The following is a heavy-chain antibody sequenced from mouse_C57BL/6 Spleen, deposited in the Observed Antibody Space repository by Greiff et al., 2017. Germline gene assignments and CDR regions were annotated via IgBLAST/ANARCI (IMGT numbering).Heavy chain of an antibody. D-gene: IGHD3-3*01. CDR2: IYPGDGDT. CDR1: GYAFSSSW. J-gene: IGHJ2*01. CDR3: ARGDRDVSFDY. Sequence: QVQLQQSGPELVKPGASVKISCKASGYAFSSSWMNWVKQRPGKGLEWIGRIYPGDGDTNYNGKFKGKAKLTADKSSSTAYMQLSSLTSEDSAVCFCARGDRDVSFDYWGQGTTLTVSS. V-gene: IGHV1-82*01.